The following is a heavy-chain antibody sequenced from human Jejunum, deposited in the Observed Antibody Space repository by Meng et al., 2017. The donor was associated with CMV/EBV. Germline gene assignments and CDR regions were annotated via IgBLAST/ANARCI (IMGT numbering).Heavy chain of an antibody. J-gene: IGHJ6*02. CDR3: ASHQQFCSGGSCYSLGYYYGMDV. V-gene: IGHV1-8*01. D-gene: IGHD2-15*01. CDR2: MNPNNGNT. Sequence: NWVRQAPGQGLEWMGWMNPNNGNTGYAQKFQGRFTMTWNTSISTAYMELSSLRSEDTAIYDCASHQQFCSGGSCYSLGYYYGMDVWGQGTTVTVSS.